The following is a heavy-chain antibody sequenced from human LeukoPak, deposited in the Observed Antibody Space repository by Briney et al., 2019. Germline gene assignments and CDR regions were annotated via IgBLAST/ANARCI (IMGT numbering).Heavy chain of an antibody. Sequence: GGSLRLSCAASGFTFSSYAMSWVRQAPGKGLEWVSAISGSGGSTYYADSVKGRFTISRDNSKNTLYLQMNSLRAEDTAVYYCAKDWYSGSWPLVVDYWGQGTLVTVSS. D-gene: IGHD6-13*01. J-gene: IGHJ4*02. V-gene: IGHV3-23*01. CDR3: AKDWYSGSWPLVVDY. CDR2: ISGSGGST. CDR1: GFTFSSYA.